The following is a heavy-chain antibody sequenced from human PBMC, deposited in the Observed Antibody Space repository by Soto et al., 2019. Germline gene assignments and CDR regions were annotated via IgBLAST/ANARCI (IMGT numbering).Heavy chain of an antibody. Sequence: EVQLVESGGGLVKPGGSLRLSCAASGFTFSNAWMSWVRQAPGKGLEWVGRIKSKTDGGTTDYAAPVKGRFTISRDDSKNTLYLQMNSLKTEDSVVYYCTLGMRIGVVIYYYYYMDVWGKGTTVTVFS. D-gene: IGHD3-3*01. V-gene: IGHV3-15*01. J-gene: IGHJ6*03. CDR1: GFTFSNAW. CDR3: TLGMRIGVVIYYYYYMDV. CDR2: IKSKTDGGTT.